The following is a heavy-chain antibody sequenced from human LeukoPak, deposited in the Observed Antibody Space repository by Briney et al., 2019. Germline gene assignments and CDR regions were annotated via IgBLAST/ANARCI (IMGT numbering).Heavy chain of an antibody. Sequence: PSETLSLTCTVSGGSISSSSYYWGWIRQPPGKGLEWIGSIYYSGSTYYNPSLKSRVTISVDTSKNRFSLKLSSVTAADTAVYYCARLFGNSDFDYWGQGTLVTASS. CDR1: GGSISSSSYY. D-gene: IGHD4-23*01. CDR3: ARLFGNSDFDY. J-gene: IGHJ4*02. V-gene: IGHV4-39*01. CDR2: IYYSGST.